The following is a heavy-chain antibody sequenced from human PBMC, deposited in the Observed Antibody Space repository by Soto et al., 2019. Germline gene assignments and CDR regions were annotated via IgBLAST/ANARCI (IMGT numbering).Heavy chain of an antibody. V-gene: IGHV3-23*01. CDR2: ISGSGGST. CDR3: AKDSSPPYSSSWYIRQYYFDY. J-gene: IGHJ4*02. CDR1: GFTFSSYA. Sequence: GGSLRLSCAASGFTFSSYAMSWVRQAPGKGLEWVSAISGSGGSTYYADSVKGRFTISRDNSKNTLYLQMNSLRAEDTAVYYCAKDSSPPYSSSWYIRQYYFDYWGQGTLVTVSS. D-gene: IGHD6-13*01.